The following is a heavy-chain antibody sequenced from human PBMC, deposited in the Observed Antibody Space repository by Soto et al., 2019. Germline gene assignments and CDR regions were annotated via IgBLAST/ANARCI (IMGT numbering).Heavy chain of an antibody. Sequence: QGQLQQSGPGLVKPSQTLSLTCAISGASVSSDITSWSWIRQSPSRGLEWLGRTYYRSKWFHDYAGPVKSLITINPDTSKNQFSREFISMTPEDTAVNYGARGKALDVWGQGTVVTVSS. CDR3: ARGKALDV. CDR1: GASVSSDITS. J-gene: IGHJ3*01. D-gene: IGHD3-10*01. V-gene: IGHV6-1*01. CDR2: TYYRSKWFH.